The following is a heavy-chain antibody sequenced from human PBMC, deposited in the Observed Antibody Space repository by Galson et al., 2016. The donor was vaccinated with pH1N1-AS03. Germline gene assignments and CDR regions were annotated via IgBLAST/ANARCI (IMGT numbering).Heavy chain of an antibody. D-gene: IGHD2-15*01. V-gene: IGHV1-18*01. CDR2: ISGDSSQT. J-gene: IGHJ4*02. CDR3: SRGSGTSATTSLPY. CDR1: GYDFNKYG. Sequence: SVKVSCKASGYDFNKYGITWVRQAPGQGLKWVGWISGDSSQTKSAQIVQDRVTLTTDTSTSTAYLEMRSLRSDDTAVYYCSRGSGTSATTSLPYWGQRTLVTVSS.